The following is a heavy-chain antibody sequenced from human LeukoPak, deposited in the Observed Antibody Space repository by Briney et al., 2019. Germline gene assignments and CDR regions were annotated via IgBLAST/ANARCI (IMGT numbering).Heavy chain of an antibody. CDR3: AKLFIAARLVDY. D-gene: IGHD6-6*01. J-gene: IGHJ4*02. CDR1: GFTFSSYA. Sequence: PGGSLRLSCAASGFTFSSYAMSWVRQAPGQGLEWVSAISGSGGSTYYADSVKGRFTISRDNSKNTLYLQMNSLRAEDTAVYYCAKLFIAARLVDYWGQGTLVTVSS. V-gene: IGHV3-23*01. CDR2: ISGSGGST.